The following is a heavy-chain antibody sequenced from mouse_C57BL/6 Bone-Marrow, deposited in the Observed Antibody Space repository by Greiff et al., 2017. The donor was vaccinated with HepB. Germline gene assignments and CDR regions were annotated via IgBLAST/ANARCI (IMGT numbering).Heavy chain of an antibody. CDR3: AREGSYYSNYGGGFDY. CDR2: IYPGDGDT. Sequence: QVQLQESGPELVKPGASVKISCKASGYAFSSSWMNWVKQRPGKGLEWIGRIYPGDGDTNYNGKFKGKATLNADKSSSTAYMQLSSLTSEDSAVYFCAREGSYYSNYGGGFDYWGQGTTLTVSS. V-gene: IGHV1-82*01. CDR1: GYAFSSSW. J-gene: IGHJ2*01. D-gene: IGHD2-5*01.